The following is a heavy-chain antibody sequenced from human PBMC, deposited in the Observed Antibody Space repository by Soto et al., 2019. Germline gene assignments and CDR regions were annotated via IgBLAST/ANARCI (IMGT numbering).Heavy chain of an antibody. CDR1: GGSISSYY. D-gene: IGHD1-26*01. J-gene: IGHJ6*02. V-gene: IGHV4-59*01. CDR3: ARDRGGSYKGLYYYYGMDV. CDR2: IYYSGST. Sequence: SSETLSLTCTVSGGSISSYYWSWIRQPPGKGLEWIGYIYYSGSTNYNPSLKSRVTISVDTSKNQFSLKLSSVTAADTAVYYCARDRGGSYKGLYYYYGMDVWGQGTTVTVSS.